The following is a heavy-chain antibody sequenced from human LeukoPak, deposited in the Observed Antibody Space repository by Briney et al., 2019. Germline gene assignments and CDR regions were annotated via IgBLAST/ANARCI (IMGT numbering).Heavy chain of an antibody. CDR3: ARETGPLQPFIDY. J-gene: IGHJ4*02. CDR2: IWYDGSNK. V-gene: IGHV3-33*01. Sequence: GGSLRLSCAASGFTVSSYGMHWVRQAPGKGLEWVAVIWYDGSNKYYADSVKGRFTISRDNSKNTLYLQMNSLRAEDTAVYYCARETGPLQPFIDYWGQGTLVTVSS. CDR1: GFTVSSYG. D-gene: IGHD1-14*01.